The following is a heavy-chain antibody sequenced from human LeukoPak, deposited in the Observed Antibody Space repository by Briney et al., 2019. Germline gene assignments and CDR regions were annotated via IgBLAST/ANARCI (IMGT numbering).Heavy chain of an antibody. Sequence: QPGGSLRLSCAASGFSFSAYWMTWVRQAPGTGLEGVANINPAGSETYYVDPVKGRFSISRDNAKNLVYLQMNSLRAEDTAVYHCARFGYVAAVDVWGQGTPVTVSS. CDR1: GFSFSAYW. CDR2: INPAGSET. J-gene: IGHJ4*02. V-gene: IGHV3-7*01. D-gene: IGHD2-15*01. CDR3: ARFGYVAAVDV.